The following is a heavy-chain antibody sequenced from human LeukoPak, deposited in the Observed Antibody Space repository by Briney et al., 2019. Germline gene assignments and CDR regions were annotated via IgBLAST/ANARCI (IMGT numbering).Heavy chain of an antibody. J-gene: IGHJ4*02. V-gene: IGHV3-33*01. CDR1: GFTFSSYG. CDR2: IWYDGSNK. CDR3: ARDGGSYYDSSGYSYYFDY. D-gene: IGHD3-22*01. Sequence: GRSLRLSCAASGFTFSSYGMHWVRQAPGKGLEWVAVIWYDGSNKYYADSVKGRFTISRDNSKNTLYLQMNSLRAEDTAVYYCARDGGSYYDSSGYSYYFDYWGQGTLVTVSS.